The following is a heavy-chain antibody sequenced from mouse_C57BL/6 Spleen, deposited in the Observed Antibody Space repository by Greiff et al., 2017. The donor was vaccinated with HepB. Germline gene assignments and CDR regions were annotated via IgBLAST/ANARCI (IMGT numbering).Heavy chain of an antibody. CDR3: AKRSWYFDV. CDR2: INPNNGGT. Sequence: VQLQQSGPELVKPGASVKISCKASGYTFTDYYMNWVKQSHGKSLEWIGDINPNNGGTSYNQKFKGKATLTVDKSSSTAYMELRSLTSEDSAVYYCAKRSWYFDVWGTGTTVTVSS. CDR1: GYTFTDYY. V-gene: IGHV1-26*01. J-gene: IGHJ1*03.